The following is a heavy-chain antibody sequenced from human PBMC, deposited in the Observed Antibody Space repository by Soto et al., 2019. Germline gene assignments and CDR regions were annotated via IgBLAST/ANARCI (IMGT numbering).Heavy chain of an antibody. V-gene: IGHV1-69*06. CDR2: IIPLFGTA. CDR1: GGTFSSNT. J-gene: IGHJ5*02. Sequence: QVQLVQSGAEVKKPGSSVKISCRASGGTFSSNTINWVRQAAGQGLEWMGGIIPLFGTANYAEKFQGRITITADKSRMTEYMALRCLRSDDTAVYCCVSKAACGGGCYALDAWGQGTLVTVSS. CDR3: VSKAACGGGCYALDA. D-gene: IGHD2-21*02.